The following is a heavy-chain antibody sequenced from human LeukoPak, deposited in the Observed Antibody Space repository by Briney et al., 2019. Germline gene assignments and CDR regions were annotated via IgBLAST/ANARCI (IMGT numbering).Heavy chain of an antibody. V-gene: IGHV3-23*01. CDR3: AKTSVGEGRIIGSGYFDN. CDR2: ISGSGRDT. J-gene: IGHJ4*02. CDR1: GGSISSYY. D-gene: IGHD2-15*01. Sequence: LSLTCTVAGGSISSYYWSWGRQAPRRGLEWVSGISGSGRDTYYADSVKGRFTISRDNSENTLYLQMNSLRAEDTAVYYCAKTSVGEGRIIGSGYFDNWGQGTLVTVSS.